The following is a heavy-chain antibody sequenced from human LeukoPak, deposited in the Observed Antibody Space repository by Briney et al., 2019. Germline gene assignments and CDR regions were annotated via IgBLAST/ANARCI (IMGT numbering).Heavy chain of an antibody. V-gene: IGHV3-23*01. D-gene: IGHD6-13*01. CDR1: GFTLNSYA. CDR2: ISGTGGSV. Sequence: GGSLRLSCAASGFTLNSYAMNWVRQAPGKGLEWVSSISGTGGSVYYAVSVKARFTISRDHSKNILYLQMNSLRADDTAVYYCAGPPGYTSSWYPTPFAYWGQGTLVTVSS. CDR3: AGPPGYTSSWYPTPFAY. J-gene: IGHJ4*02.